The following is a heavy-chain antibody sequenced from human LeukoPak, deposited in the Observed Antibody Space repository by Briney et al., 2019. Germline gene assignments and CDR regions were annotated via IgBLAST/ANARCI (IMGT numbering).Heavy chain of an antibody. J-gene: IGHJ6*02. CDR1: GFTFSSYW. D-gene: IGHD2-2*02. Sequence: GGSLRLSCAASGFTFSSYWMSWVRQAPGKGLEWVANIKQDGSEKYYVDSVKGRFTISRDNAKNSLYLQMNSLRVEDTAVYYCARDPGIVVVPAAIGGYYYYGMDVWGQGTTVTVSS. CDR2: IKQDGSEK. V-gene: IGHV3-7*01. CDR3: ARDPGIVVVPAAIGGYYYYGMDV.